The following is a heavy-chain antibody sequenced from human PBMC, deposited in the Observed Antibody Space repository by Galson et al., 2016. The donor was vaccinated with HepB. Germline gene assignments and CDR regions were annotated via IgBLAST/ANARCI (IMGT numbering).Heavy chain of an antibody. CDR1: RYTFTNYA. CDR2: SNAGSGST. J-gene: IGHJ6*02. Sequence: SVKVSCKASRYTFTNYAIHWVRQAPGQRLEWMGWSNAGSGSTQYSQDFQGRVSITRDQSATIASMELSSLTSADTAVYYCATAGSLTHYYGLDVWGQGTTVTVSS. D-gene: IGHD3-10*01. CDR3: ATAGSLTHYYGLDV. V-gene: IGHV1-3*02.